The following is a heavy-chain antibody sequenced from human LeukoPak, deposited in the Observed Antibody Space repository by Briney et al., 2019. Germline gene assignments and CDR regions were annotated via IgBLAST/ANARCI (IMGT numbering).Heavy chain of an antibody. D-gene: IGHD3-3*01. CDR1: GYTLTELS. CDR2: FDPEDGET. Sequence: GASVKVSCKVSGYTLTELSMHWVRQAPGKGLEWMGGFDPEDGETIYAQKFQGRVTMTEDTSTDTAYMELSSLRSEDTAVYYCATDPNHGTIFGVGYWGQGTLVTVSS. V-gene: IGHV1-24*01. J-gene: IGHJ4*02. CDR3: ATDPNHGTIFGVGY.